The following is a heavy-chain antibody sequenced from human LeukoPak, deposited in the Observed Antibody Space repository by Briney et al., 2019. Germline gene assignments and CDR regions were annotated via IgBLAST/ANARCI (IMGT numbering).Heavy chain of an antibody. V-gene: IGHV3-30*04. J-gene: IGHJ4*02. CDR2: ISYDGSNK. Sequence: GGSLRLSCAASGFTFSSYAMHWVRQAPGKGLEWVAVISYDGSNKYYADSVKGRFTISRDNSKNTLYLQMNSLRAEDTAVYYCARDSAFRITMVGGDPDYWGQGTLVTVSS. D-gene: IGHD3-10*01. CDR3: ARDSAFRITMVGGDPDY. CDR1: GFTFSSYA.